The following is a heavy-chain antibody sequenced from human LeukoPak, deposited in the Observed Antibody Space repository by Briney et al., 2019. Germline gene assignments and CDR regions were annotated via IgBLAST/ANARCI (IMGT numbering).Heavy chain of an antibody. D-gene: IGHD2-2*01. CDR2: IYYSGGT. Sequence: KPSETLSLTCTVSGGSISSTIYYWGWIRQSPGKGLEWIGNIYYSGGTYYNPSLKSRVTISVDTSKNQFSLKPSSVTAADTAVYYCARTDCSITSCYNGWGYYGMDVWGQGTTVTVSS. J-gene: IGHJ6*02. CDR1: GGSISSTIYY. CDR3: ARTDCSITSCYNGWGYYGMDV. V-gene: IGHV4-39*01.